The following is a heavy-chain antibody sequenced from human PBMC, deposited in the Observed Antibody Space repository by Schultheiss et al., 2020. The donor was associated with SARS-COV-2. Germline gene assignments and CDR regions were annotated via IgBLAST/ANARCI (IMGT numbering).Heavy chain of an antibody. Sequence: SETLSLTCAVSGGSISSGGYSWSWIRQPPGKGLEWIGYIYYSGSTNYNPSLKSRVTISVDTSKNQFSLKLSSVTAADTAVYYCARQHMGTYSGSYPWYFDYWGQGTLVTVSS. D-gene: IGHD1-26*01. CDR1: GGSISSGGYS. V-gene: IGHV4-61*08. CDR2: IYYSGST. J-gene: IGHJ4*02. CDR3: ARQHMGTYSGSYPWYFDY.